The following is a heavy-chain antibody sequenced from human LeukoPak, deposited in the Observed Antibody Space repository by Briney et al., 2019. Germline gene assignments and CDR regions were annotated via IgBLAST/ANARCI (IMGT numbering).Heavy chain of an antibody. J-gene: IGHJ4*02. Sequence: GASVKVSCTASGYTFTGYYMHWVRQAPGQGLEWMGIINPSGGSTSYAQKFQGRVTMTRDMSTSTVYMELSSLRSEDTAVYYCATELLAAAESSKDYWGQGTLVTVSS. CDR1: GYTFTGYY. CDR3: ATELLAAAESSKDY. D-gene: IGHD6-13*01. CDR2: INPSGGST. V-gene: IGHV1-46*01.